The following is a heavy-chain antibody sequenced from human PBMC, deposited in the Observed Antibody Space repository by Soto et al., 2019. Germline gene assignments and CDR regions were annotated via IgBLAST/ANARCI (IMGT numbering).Heavy chain of an antibody. Sequence: QVQLVQSGAEVKKPGASVKVSCKASGYTFTSYYMHWVRQAPGQGLEWMGIINPSGGSTSYAQKFQGRVTMTTDTSTSTVYMELSSLRSEDTAVYYCARIPGSGITGTTGWFDPWGQGTLVTVSS. D-gene: IGHD1-20*01. CDR2: INPSGGST. V-gene: IGHV1-46*03. J-gene: IGHJ5*02. CDR3: ARIPGSGITGTTGWFDP. CDR1: GYTFTSYY.